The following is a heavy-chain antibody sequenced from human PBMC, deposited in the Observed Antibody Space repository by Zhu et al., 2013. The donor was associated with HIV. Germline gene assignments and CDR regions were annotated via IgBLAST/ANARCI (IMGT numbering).Heavy chain of an antibody. CDR1: GYTFTSYG. Sequence: QVQLVQSGAEVKKPGASVKVSCKASGYTFTSYGISWVRQAPGQGLEWMGWISAYNGNTNYAQKLQGRVTMTTDTSTSTAYMELRSLRSDDTAVYYCARAYCTNGVCYTGVVDYWGQGTLVTVSS. J-gene: IGHJ4*02. CDR3: ARAYCTNGVCYTGVVDY. D-gene: IGHD2-8*01. CDR2: ISAYNGNT. V-gene: IGHV1-18*01.